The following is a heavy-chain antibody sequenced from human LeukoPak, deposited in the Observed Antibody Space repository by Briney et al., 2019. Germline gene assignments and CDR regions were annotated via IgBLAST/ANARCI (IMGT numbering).Heavy chain of an antibody. CDR3: ARDFCSGGSCAPFLQPIFDY. J-gene: IGHJ4*02. D-gene: IGHD2-15*01. CDR2: INSDGSNT. V-gene: IGHV3-74*01. Sequence: PGGSLRLSCAAFGFTFSNYWMHWVRQAPGKGLVWVSRINSDGSNTIYGDSVKGRFTISRDNAKNTLYLQLSSLRAEDTAVYYGARDFCSGGSCAPFLQPIFDYWGQGTLVTVSS. CDR1: GFTFSNYW.